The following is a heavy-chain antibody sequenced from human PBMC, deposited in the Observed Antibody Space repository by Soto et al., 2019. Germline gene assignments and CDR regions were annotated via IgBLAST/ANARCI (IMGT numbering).Heavy chain of an antibody. CDR3: ARPYSSNSNWFDP. Sequence: QVQLVASGGGVVQPGTSLRLSCAASGFTFSNYGMHWVRQAPGKGLEWVAVLRDDANDAYYADSVKGRFTISRDNSKNTLYLQMRSLRAEDTAVYYCARPYSSNSNWFDPWGQGTLVTVSS. CDR2: LRDDANDA. CDR1: GFTFSNYG. J-gene: IGHJ5*02. D-gene: IGHD6-19*01. V-gene: IGHV3-33*01.